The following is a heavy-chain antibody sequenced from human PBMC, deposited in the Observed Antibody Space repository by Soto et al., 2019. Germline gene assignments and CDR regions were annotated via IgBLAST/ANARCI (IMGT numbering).Heavy chain of an antibody. CDR1: GFTFSSYS. CDR3: AVGYCSSTSCYAPRLYYYGMDV. CDR2: ISSSSSTI. D-gene: IGHD2-2*01. Sequence: PGGSLRLSCAASGFTFSSYSMNWVRQAPGKGLEWVSYISSSSSTIYYADSVKGRFTISRDNAKNSLYLQMNSLRDEDTAVYYCAVGYCSSTSCYAPRLYYYGMDVWGQGTTVTVSS. V-gene: IGHV3-48*02. J-gene: IGHJ6*02.